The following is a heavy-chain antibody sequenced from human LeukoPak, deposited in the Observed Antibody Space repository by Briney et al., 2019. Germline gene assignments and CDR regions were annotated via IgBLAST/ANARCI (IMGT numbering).Heavy chain of an antibody. Sequence: PGGSLRLSCAASGFTFSSYAMSWVRQAPGKGLEWVSAISGSGGSTYYADSVKGRLTISRDNSKNTLYLQMNSLRAEDTAVYYCAKDHPPIYCSGGSCYSDDYWGQGTLVTVSS. D-gene: IGHD2-15*01. CDR3: AKDHPPIYCSGGSCYSDDY. J-gene: IGHJ4*02. V-gene: IGHV3-23*01. CDR1: GFTFSSYA. CDR2: ISGSGGST.